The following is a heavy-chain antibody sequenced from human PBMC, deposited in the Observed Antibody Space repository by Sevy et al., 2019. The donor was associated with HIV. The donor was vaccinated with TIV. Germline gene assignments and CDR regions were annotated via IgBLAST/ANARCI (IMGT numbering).Heavy chain of an antibody. V-gene: IGHV4-31*03. CDR3: ARDGRGSGGDY. Sequence: SETLSLTCTVSGFSISSGGYYWSWIRQHQGKGLVWIGYIYYSGSTYYNPSLKSRVTISVDTSKNQFSLKRSSVTAADTAVYCCARDGRGSGGDYWGQGTLVTVSS. CDR1: GFSISSGGYY. J-gene: IGHJ4*02. CDR2: IYYSGST. D-gene: IGHD3-16*01.